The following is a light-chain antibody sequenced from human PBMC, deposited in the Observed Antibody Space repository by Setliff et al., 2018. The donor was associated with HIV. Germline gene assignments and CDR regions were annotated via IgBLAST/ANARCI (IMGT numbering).Light chain of an antibody. CDR2: EVS. V-gene: IGLV2-14*01. CDR3: SSYVNINTLV. CDR1: SSDVGAYTY. J-gene: IGLJ1*01. Sequence: QSALTQPASVSGSPGQSIIISCTGTSSDVGAYTYVSWYQHHAGEVPKLILYEVSHRPSGVSNRFSGSKSGNTASLTISGLQPEDEAAYYCSSYVNINTLVFGTGTKVTV.